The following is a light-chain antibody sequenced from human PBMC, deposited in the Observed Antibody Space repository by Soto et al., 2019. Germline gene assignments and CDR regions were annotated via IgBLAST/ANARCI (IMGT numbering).Light chain of an antibody. CDR1: SSNIGSNT. J-gene: IGLJ1*01. CDR3: AAWDDSHYV. Sequence: QSVLTQPPSASGTPGQRVTISCSGSSSNIGSNTVNWYQQLPGTAPKLLIYSNNQRPSGVPDRFSGSKSGTSASLAISGLQSEDEADYYCAAWDDSHYVFGTGTKVPVL. CDR2: SNN. V-gene: IGLV1-44*01.